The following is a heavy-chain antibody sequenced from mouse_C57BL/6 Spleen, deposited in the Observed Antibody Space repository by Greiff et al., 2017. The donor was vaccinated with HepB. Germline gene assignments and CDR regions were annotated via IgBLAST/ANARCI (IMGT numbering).Heavy chain of an antibody. CDR1: GYAFSSYW. V-gene: IGHV1-69*01. J-gene: IGHJ3*01. CDR2: IDPSDSYT. D-gene: IGHD2-4*01. Sequence: QVQLQQSGAELVKPGASVKISCKASGYAFSSYWMNWVKQRPGQGLEWIGEIDPSDSYTNYNQKFKGKSTLTVDKSSSTAYMQLSSLTSEDSAVYYCARSYDYGWFAYWGQGTLVTVSA. CDR3: ARSYDYGWFAY.